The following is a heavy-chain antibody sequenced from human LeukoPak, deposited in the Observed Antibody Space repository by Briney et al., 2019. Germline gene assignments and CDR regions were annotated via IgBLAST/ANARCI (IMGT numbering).Heavy chain of an antibody. V-gene: IGHV4-59*12. CDR2: IYYSGST. D-gene: IGHD3-10*01. CDR3: ARDLRTSMVRGVIRDY. Sequence: SETLSLTCTVSGDSISSYYWSWIRQPPGKGLEWIGYIYYSGSTNYNPSLKSRVTISVDTSKNLFSLNLSSVTAADTAVYYCARDLRTSMVRGVIRDYWGQGTLVTVSS. CDR1: GDSISSYY. J-gene: IGHJ4*02.